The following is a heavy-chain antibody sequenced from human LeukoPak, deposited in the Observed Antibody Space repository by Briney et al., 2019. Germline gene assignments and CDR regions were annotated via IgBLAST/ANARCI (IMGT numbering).Heavy chain of an antibody. CDR3: TRDSLPIPFGGWHDY. Sequence: PGGSLRLPCTASGFTFGDYAMSWVRQAPGKGLEWVGFIRSKAYGGTTEYAASVKGRFTISRDDSKSIAYLQMNSLKTEDTAVYYCTRDSLPIPFGGWHDYWGQGTLVTVSS. J-gene: IGHJ4*02. CDR2: IRSKAYGGTT. D-gene: IGHD6-19*01. V-gene: IGHV3-49*04. CDR1: GFTFGDYA.